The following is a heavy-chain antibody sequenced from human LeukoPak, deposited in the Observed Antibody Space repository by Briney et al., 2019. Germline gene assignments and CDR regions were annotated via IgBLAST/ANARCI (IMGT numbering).Heavy chain of an antibody. Sequence: SETLSLTCTVSGGSISTYYWSWIRQPPGKGLEWIAYISYTGSTNYNPSLKSRVTISVDTSKNQLSLKLSSVTAADTAVYYCARERRYCTNGVCYTGGLYYYYYMDVWGKGTTVTVSS. J-gene: IGHJ6*03. V-gene: IGHV4-59*12. CDR3: ARERRYCTNGVCYTGGLYYYYYMDV. CDR1: GGSISTYY. D-gene: IGHD2-8*01. CDR2: ISYTGST.